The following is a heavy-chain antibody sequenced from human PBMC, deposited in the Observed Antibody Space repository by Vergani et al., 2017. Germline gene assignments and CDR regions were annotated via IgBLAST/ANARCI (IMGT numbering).Heavy chain of an antibody. V-gene: IGHV1-69*13. CDR1: GGTFSSNS. D-gene: IGHD3-22*01. J-gene: IGHJ4*02. CDR3: ARSIGDYSYYFDS. CDR2: IIPIFGTT. Sequence: QGQLAQSGAEVKKPGSSVKVSCKASGGTFSSNSISWVRQAPGQGLEWMGRIIPIFGTTSYAQKFQGRVTILADESTSTAYMELSSLRSADTAVYYCARSIGDYSYYFDSGGKGTRVTVSS.